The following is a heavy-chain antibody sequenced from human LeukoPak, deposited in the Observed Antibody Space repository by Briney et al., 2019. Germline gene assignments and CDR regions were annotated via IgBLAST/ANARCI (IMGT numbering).Heavy chain of an antibody. CDR1: GFTFSSYS. J-gene: IGHJ4*02. CDR2: ISSSSSYI. CDR3: ARTDTLARRVIIEPLEY. V-gene: IGHV3-21*01. D-gene: IGHD3-10*01. Sequence: NTGGSLRLSCAASGFTFSSYSMNWVRQAPGKGLEWVSSISSSSSYIYYADSVKGRFTISRDNAKNSLYLQMNSLRAEDTAVYYCARTDTLARRVIIEPLEYWGQGTLVTVSS.